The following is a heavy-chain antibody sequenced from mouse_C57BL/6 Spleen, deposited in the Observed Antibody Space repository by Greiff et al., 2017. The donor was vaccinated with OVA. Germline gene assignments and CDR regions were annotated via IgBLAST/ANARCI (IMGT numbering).Heavy chain of an antibody. CDR1: GYAFSSSW. J-gene: IGHJ2*01. CDR3: ARFDGYYEDYFDD. D-gene: IGHD2-3*01. CDR2: IYTGDGDT. V-gene: IGHV1-82*01. Sequence: QVQLQQSGPELVKPGASVKISCKASGYAFSSSWMNWVKQRPGKGLEWIGRIYTGDGDTNYNGKFKGKATLTAGKASSTAYLQLSSLTSEDSAVYFCARFDGYYEDYFDDWGQGTTLTVSS.